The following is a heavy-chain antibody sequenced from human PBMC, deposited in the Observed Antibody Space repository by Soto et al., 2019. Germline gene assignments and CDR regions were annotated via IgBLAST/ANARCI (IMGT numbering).Heavy chain of an antibody. CDR3: ARLTIYYFDY. Sequence: QVQLVESGGGVVQPGRSLRLSCAASGFTFSSYAMHWVRQAPGKGLEWVAVISYDGSNKYYADSVKGRFTISRDNSKNTLYLQMNSLRAEDTAVYYCARLTIYYFDYWGQGTLVTVSS. J-gene: IGHJ4*02. V-gene: IGHV3-30-3*01. CDR2: ISYDGSNK. CDR1: GFTFSSYA.